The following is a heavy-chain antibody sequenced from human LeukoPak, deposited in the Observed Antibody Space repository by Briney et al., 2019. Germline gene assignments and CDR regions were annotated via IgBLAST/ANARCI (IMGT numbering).Heavy chain of an antibody. D-gene: IGHD3-10*01. CDR2: IYSSGST. V-gene: IGHV4-4*07. CDR3: ARLPDVQKNYYGSGSSYMH. J-gene: IGHJ4*02. Sequence: PSETLSLTCTVSGGSISDYYWSWMRQPAGKGLEWIGRIYSSGSTNYNPSLNSRITMSVDTSKKQFSLKLTSVTAADTAVYYCARLPDVQKNYYGSGSSYMHWGQGTLVTVSS. CDR1: GGSISDYY.